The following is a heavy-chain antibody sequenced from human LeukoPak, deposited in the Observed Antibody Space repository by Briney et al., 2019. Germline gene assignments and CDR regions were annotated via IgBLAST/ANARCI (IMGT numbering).Heavy chain of an antibody. V-gene: IGHV4-38-2*02. CDR1: GYSISSGYH. D-gene: IGHD3-22*01. CDR3: ARHRGDYYDSSGYYDY. J-gene: IGHJ4*02. Sequence: SETLSLTCTVSGYSISSGYHWGWTRQPPGKGLEWIGTIYHSGSTYYDPSLKSRVTISVDTSKNQFSLKLSSVTAADTAVYYCARHRGDYYDSSGYYDYWGQGTLVTVSS. CDR2: IYHSGST.